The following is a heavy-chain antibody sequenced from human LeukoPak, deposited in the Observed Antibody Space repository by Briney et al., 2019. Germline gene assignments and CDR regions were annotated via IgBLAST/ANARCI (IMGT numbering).Heavy chain of an antibody. V-gene: IGHV3-30*18. CDR2: ISHDGSNK. J-gene: IGHJ4*02. D-gene: IGHD3-22*01. CDR1: GFTFSSYG. CDR3: AKSLHGSGSSY. Sequence: GGSLRLSCAASGFTFSSYGMHWVRQAPGKGLEWVAVISHDGSNKYYADSVKGRFTISRDNSKNTLYLQMNSLRAEDTAVYYCAKSLHGSGSSYWGQGTLVTASS.